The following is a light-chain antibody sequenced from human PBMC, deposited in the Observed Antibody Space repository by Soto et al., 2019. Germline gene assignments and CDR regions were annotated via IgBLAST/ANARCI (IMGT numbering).Light chain of an antibody. Sequence: EIVLTQSPGTLSLSPGERATLSCRASQSVSSSYLGWYQQKPGQAPRLLIYVASSRATSIPDRFTGSGSGTDFTLTISRLEPADFAVYDCHQYGSSPGTFGRGTKLEIK. J-gene: IGKJ2*01. CDR3: HQYGSSPGT. CDR1: QSVSSSY. CDR2: VAS. V-gene: IGKV3-20*01.